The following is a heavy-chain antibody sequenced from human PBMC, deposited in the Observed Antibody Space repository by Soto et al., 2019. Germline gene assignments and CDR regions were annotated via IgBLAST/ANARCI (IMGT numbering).Heavy chain of an antibody. D-gene: IGHD3-9*01. J-gene: IGHJ4*02. CDR2: IYPGDSDT. CDR3: ARTDYDILTGYKRSYYFDY. V-gene: IGHV5-51*01. Sequence: PGESLKISCKGSGYSFTSYWIGWVRQMPGKGLEWMGIIYPGDSDTRYSPSFQGQVTISADKSISTAYLQWSSLKASDTAMYYCARTDYDILTGYKRSYYFDYWGQGTLVTVPS. CDR1: GYSFTSYW.